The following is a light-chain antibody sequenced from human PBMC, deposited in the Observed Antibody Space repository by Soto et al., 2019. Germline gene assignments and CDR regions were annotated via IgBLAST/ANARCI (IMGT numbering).Light chain of an antibody. Sequence: DLQMTQSPSSLSASVGDRVTITYRASQSISSYLNWYQQKPGKAPKLLIYAASSLQSGVPSRFSGSGSGTDFTLTISSLQPEDFATYYCQQSYSTPFTFGPGTKVDI. J-gene: IGKJ3*01. CDR3: QQSYSTPFT. CDR2: AAS. CDR1: QSISSY. V-gene: IGKV1-39*01.